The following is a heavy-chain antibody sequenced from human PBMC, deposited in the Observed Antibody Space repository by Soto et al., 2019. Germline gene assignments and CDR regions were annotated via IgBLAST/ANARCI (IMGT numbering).Heavy chain of an antibody. J-gene: IGHJ4*02. V-gene: IGHV4-59*01. CDR2: IYYSGIT. Sequence: PSETLSLTCTVSGGSISSYYWSWIRQPPGKGLEWIGYIYYSGITGYNSSLKSRVTISVDTSKSQFSLKLSSVTAADTAVYYCARGGGVYYFDYWGQGTLVTVSS. D-gene: IGHD2-8*02. CDR3: ARGGGVYYFDY. CDR1: GGSISSYY.